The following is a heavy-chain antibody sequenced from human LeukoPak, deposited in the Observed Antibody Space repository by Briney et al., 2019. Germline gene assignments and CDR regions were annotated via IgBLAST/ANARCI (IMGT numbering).Heavy chain of an antibody. V-gene: IGHV4-39*07. CDR1: GGSISSSSYY. D-gene: IGHD3-10*01. Sequence: SETLSLTCTVSGGSISSSSYYWGWIRQPPGKGLEWIGSIYYSGSTYYNPSLKSRVTISVDTSKNQFSLKLSSVTDADTAVYYCARGIVLLWFGDLPEGAFDIWGQGTMVTVSS. J-gene: IGHJ3*02. CDR2: IYYSGST. CDR3: ARGIVLLWFGDLPEGAFDI.